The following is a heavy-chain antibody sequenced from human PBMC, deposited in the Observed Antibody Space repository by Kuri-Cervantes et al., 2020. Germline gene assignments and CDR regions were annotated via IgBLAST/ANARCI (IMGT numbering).Heavy chain of an antibody. CDR1: GFTFSRYA. D-gene: IGHD3-22*01. CDR2: IVHSGGNT. CDR3: AKDRFYYYDSSGGAFDI. Sequence: GESLKISCAAYGFTFSRYAMSWVRQAPGKGLEWLSAIVHSGGNTYYADSVKGRFTISRDNAKNSLYLQMNSLRAEDTALYYCAKDRFYYYDSSGGAFDIWGQGTMVTDSS. V-gene: IGHV3-23*01. J-gene: IGHJ3*02.